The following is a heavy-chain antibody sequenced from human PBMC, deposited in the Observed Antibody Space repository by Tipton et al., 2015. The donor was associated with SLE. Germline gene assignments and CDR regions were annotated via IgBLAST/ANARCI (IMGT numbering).Heavy chain of an antibody. CDR1: GFTFSNYA. V-gene: IGHV3-23*03. J-gene: IGHJ5*02. Sequence: SLRLSCAASGFTFSNYAMSWVRQAPGKGLEWVSLISSGGSSTYYADSVKGRFTISRDNAKNSLYLQMNSLRAEDTAFYYCAKGFPSAAPGRKWFDPWGQGTLVTVSS. CDR2: ISSGGSST. D-gene: IGHD1-26*01. CDR3: AKGFPSAAPGRKWFDP.